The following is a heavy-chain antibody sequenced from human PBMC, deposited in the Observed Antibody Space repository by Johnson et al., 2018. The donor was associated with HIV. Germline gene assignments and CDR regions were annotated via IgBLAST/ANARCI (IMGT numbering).Heavy chain of an antibody. J-gene: IGHJ3*02. CDR1: GFTFGAYA. CDR3: TTVTKFPYSSGWDYDAFDI. V-gene: IGHV3-11*01. Sequence: QLVESGGGLVQPGRSLRLSCSGSGFTFGAYAFSWFRQAPGKGLEWVSYISSSGSTIYYADSVKGRFTISRDNAKNSLYLQMNSLKTEDTAVYYCTTVTKFPYSSGWDYDAFDIWGQGTMVTVSS. D-gene: IGHD6-19*01. CDR2: ISSSGSTI.